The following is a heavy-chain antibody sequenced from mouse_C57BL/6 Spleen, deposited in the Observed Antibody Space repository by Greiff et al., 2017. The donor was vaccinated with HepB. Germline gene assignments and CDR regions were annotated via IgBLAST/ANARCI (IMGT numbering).Heavy chain of an antibody. J-gene: IGHJ4*01. CDR3: ARRGTTVVASYYYAMDY. Sequence: QVQLQQSGAELVRPGSSVKLSCKASGYTFTSYWMDWVKQRPGQGLEWIGNIYPSDSETHYNQKFKDKATLTVDKSSSTAYMQLSSLTSEDSAVYYCARRGTTVVASYYYAMDYWGQGTSVTVSS. V-gene: IGHV1-61*01. D-gene: IGHD1-1*01. CDR1: GYTFTSYW. CDR2: IYPSDSET.